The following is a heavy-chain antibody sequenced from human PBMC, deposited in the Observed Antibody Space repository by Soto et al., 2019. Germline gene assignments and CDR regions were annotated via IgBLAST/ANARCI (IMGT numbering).Heavy chain of an antibody. D-gene: IGHD2-15*01. J-gene: IGHJ4*02. Sequence: PGGSLRLSCAASGFTFSDHYMDWVRQAPGKGLEWVGRIRNKATSYSTDYAASVKGRFTISRDDSKNSLYLQMNSLKTEDTAVYYCARGDMMAWGQGTLVTVSS. CDR3: ARGDMMA. V-gene: IGHV3-72*01. CDR2: IRNKATSYST. CDR1: GFTFSDHY.